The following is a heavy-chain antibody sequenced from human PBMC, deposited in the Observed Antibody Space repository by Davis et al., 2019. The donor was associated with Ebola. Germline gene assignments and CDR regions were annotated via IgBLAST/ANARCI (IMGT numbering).Heavy chain of an antibody. V-gene: IGHV2-5*02. J-gene: IGHJ5*02. CDR3: AHRPLYWRYCSGGSCSWVDWFDP. CDR1: GFSLSTSGVG. Sequence: SGPTLVKPTQTLTLTCTFSGFSLSTSGVGVGWIRQPPGKALEWLALIYWDDDKRYSPSLKSRLTITKDTSKNQVVLTMTNMDPVDTATYYCAHRPLYWRYCSGGSCSWVDWFDPWGQGTLVTVSS. D-gene: IGHD2-15*01. CDR2: IYWDDDK.